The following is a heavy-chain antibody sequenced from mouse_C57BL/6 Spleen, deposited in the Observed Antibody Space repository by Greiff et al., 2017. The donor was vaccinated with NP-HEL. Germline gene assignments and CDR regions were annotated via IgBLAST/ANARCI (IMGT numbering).Heavy chain of an antibody. Sequence: EVQLVESGGGLVKPGGSLKLSCAASGFTFSSYAMSWVRQTPEKRLEWVATISDGGSYTYYPDNVKGRFTISRDNAKNNLYLQMSHLKSEDTAMYYCARDQEGIYYYGRAFAYWGQGTLVTVSA. CDR1: GFTFSSYA. D-gene: IGHD1-1*01. V-gene: IGHV5-4*01. J-gene: IGHJ3*01. CDR2: ISDGGSYT. CDR3: ARDQEGIYYYGRAFAY.